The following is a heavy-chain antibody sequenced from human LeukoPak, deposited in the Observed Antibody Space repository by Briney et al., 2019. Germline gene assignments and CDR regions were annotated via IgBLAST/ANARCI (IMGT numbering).Heavy chain of an antibody. J-gene: IGHJ5*02. CDR1: GGSISSSSYY. CDR2: IYYSGST. CDR3: ARGGYYGSGNDFRFDP. D-gene: IGHD3-10*01. V-gene: IGHV4-39*07. Sequence: PSETLSLTCTVSGGSISSSSYYWGWIRQPPGKGLEWIGSIYYSGSTYYNPSLKSLVTISVDTSKNQFSLKLSSVTAADTAIYYCARGGYYGSGNDFRFDPWGQGTLVSVSS.